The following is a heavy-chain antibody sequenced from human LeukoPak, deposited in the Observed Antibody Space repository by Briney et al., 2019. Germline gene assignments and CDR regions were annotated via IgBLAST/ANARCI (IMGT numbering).Heavy chain of an antibody. V-gene: IGHV3-30*18. J-gene: IGHJ4*02. D-gene: IGHD5-18*01. CDR3: AKANTAMSYFDY. CDR2: ISYAVSNK. CDR1: GFTVSTKY. Sequence: GGSLRLSCAASGFTVSTKYMSWVRQAPGKGLEWVAVISYAVSNKYYADSVKGRFTISRDNSKNTLYLQMDSLRAEDTAVYYCAKANTAMSYFDYRGQGTLVTVSS.